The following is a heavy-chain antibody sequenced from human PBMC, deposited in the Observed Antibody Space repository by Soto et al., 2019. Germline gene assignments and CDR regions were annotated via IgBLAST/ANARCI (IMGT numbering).Heavy chain of an antibody. J-gene: IGHJ4*02. CDR3: AKDGFDYYGSGSYYSFDY. Sequence: GGSLGLSCAASGFTFSSYAMSGVRQATGKGLDCFSSISCSCATPSSPDSVKARFTISSYNSKNTLYLQMNSLRAEDTAVYYCAKDGFDYYGSGSYYSFDYWGQGTLVTVSS. CDR1: GFTFSSYA. D-gene: IGHD3-10*01. CDR2: ISCSCATP. V-gene: IGHV3-23*01.